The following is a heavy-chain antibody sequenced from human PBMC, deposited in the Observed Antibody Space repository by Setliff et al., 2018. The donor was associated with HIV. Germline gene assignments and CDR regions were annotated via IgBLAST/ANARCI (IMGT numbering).Heavy chain of an antibody. CDR1: GFTFSDYY. V-gene: IGHV3-11*04. Sequence: PGGSLRLSCTASGFTFSDYYMSWIRQAPGKGLEWISYISSSGHTIYYADSVKGRFTISRDNAKNSLYLEMNSLRAEDTAVYYCARGYSSGWYPLDAFDIWGQGTMVTVSS. J-gene: IGHJ3*02. CDR3: ARGYSSGWYPLDAFDI. D-gene: IGHD6-19*01. CDR2: ISSSGHTI.